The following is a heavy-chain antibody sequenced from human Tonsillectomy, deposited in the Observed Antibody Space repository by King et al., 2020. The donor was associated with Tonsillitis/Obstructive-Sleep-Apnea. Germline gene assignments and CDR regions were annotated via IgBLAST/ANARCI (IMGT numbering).Heavy chain of an antibody. J-gene: IGHJ3*02. V-gene: IGHV3-30*04. CDR1: GVTFRHYA. Sequence: VQLVESGGGVVQPGRSRRLSCVASGVTFRHYAMHWVRQAPGKGLEWAALISSDGYNKYYVDSVKGRFTISRDNPKNTLYLQMNFLRPEDTAVYYCARGEMATISPAFDIWGQGTMVTVSS. CDR3: ARGEMATISPAFDI. CDR2: ISSDGYNK. D-gene: IGHD5-24*01.